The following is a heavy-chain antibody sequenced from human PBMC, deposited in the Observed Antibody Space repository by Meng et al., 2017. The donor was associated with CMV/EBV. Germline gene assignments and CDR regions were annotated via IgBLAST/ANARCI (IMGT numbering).Heavy chain of an antibody. CDR2: IIPIFGTA. CDR3: ARGDTAMADYYYYGMDV. J-gene: IGHJ6*02. D-gene: IGHD5-18*01. CDR1: GGTFSSYA. Sequence: SVKVSCKASGGTFSSYAISWVRQAPGQGLEWMGGIIPIFGTANYAQKFQGRVTITTDESTSTAYMELSSLRSEDTAVYYCARGDTAMADYYYYGMDVWGQGTTVTVSS. V-gene: IGHV1-69*05.